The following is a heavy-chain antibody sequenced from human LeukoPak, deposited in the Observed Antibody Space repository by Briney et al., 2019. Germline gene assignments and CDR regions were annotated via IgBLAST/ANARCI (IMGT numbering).Heavy chain of an antibody. CDR3: ARGSAMVLRRGRRPYYFDY. D-gene: IGHD5-18*01. CDR1: GFTFNTYS. V-gene: IGHV3-21*01. CDR2: ISSSDTYI. Sequence: GGSLRLSCAAFGFTFNTYSMNWVRQAPGKGLEWVSSISSSDTYIHYADSVKGRFTISRDNAKNSLYLQMNSLRAEDTAVYYCARGSAMVLRRGRRPYYFDYWGQGTLVTVSS. J-gene: IGHJ4*02.